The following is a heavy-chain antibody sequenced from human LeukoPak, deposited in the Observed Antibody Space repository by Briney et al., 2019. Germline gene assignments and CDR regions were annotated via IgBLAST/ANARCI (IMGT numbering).Heavy chain of an antibody. CDR3: ARETRESRYFDL. D-gene: IGHD4-23*01. J-gene: IGHJ2*01. V-gene: IGHV4-4*07. CDR1: GDSISSYF. Sequence: SETLSLTCTVSGDSISSYFWSWIRQPAGKGLEWIGRIHTSGSTNYNSSLKTRVAMSLDTSKNQSSLNLTSVTAADTAVYYCARETRESRYFDLWGRGTPVTVSS. CDR2: IHTSGST.